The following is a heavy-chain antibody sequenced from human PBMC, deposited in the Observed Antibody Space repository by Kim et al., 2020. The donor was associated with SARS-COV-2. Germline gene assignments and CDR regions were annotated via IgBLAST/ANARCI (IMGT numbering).Heavy chain of an antibody. J-gene: IGHJ3*02. CDR3: ARDRILRGDDAFDI. Sequence: SETLSLTCTVSGGSVSSGSYYWSWIRQPPGKGLEWIGYIYYSGSTNYNPSLKSRVTISVDTSKNQFSLKLSSVTAADTAVYYCARDRILRGDDAFDIWG. CDR1: GGSVSSGSYY. V-gene: IGHV4-61*01. D-gene: IGHD3-16*01. CDR2: IYYSGST.